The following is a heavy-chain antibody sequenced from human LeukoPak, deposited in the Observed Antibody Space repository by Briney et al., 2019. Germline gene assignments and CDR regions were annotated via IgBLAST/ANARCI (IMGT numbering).Heavy chain of an antibody. CDR3: ARRRIVGAMGAFDI. CDR2: INHSGST. CDR1: GGSFSGYY. V-gene: IGHV4-34*01. Sequence: SETLSLTCAVYGGSFSGYYWSWIRQPPGKGLEWIGEINHSGSTNYNPSLKSRVTISVDTSKNQFSLKLSSVTAADTAVYYCARRRIVGAMGAFDIWGQGTMVTVSS. J-gene: IGHJ3*02. D-gene: IGHD1-26*01.